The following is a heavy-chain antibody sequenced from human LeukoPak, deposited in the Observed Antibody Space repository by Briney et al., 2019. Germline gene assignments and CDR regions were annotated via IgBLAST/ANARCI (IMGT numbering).Heavy chain of an antibody. CDR1: GLTFSSYA. V-gene: IGHV3-23*01. CDR3: AKVDVLFDPDP. Sequence: PGGSLRLSCAASGLTFSSYAMSWVRQTPGKGLEWVSTITGGGYDTYYADSVQGRFTISRDNSKNTLYLQMNSLTDEDTAVYYCAKVDVLFDPDPWGQGTQVTVSS. D-gene: IGHD3-9*01. J-gene: IGHJ5*02. CDR2: ITGGGYDT.